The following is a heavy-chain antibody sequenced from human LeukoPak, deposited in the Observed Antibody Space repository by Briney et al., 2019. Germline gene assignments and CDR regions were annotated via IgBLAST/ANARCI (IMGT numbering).Heavy chain of an antibody. CDR3: AKEACAGDCHRDYFDY. V-gene: IGHV3-30*18. CDR2: ISYYGSNT. Sequence: GGSLILSCAASGFTFSNYGMHWVRQAPGKGLEWVAVISYYGSNTYYADSVKGRFTISIDNSKDTLYLQMNSMRAEDTALYYCAKEACAGDCHRDYFDYWGQGTLVTVSS. D-gene: IGHD2-21*02. J-gene: IGHJ4*02. CDR1: GFTFSNYG.